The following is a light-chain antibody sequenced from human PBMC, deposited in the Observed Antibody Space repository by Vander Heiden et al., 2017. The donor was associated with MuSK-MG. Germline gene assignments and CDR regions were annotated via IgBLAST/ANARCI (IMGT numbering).Light chain of an antibody. CDR3: QQYNNWPPYT. CDR1: QSVSSN. J-gene: IGKJ2*01. Sequence: EIVMTQSTATLSVSPWERATLSCMASQSVSSNLAWYQQKPGQAPRLLIYGASTRATGIPARFSGSGSGTEFTPTISSLQSEDFAVYYCQQYNNWPPYTFGQGTKLEIK. CDR2: GAS. V-gene: IGKV3-15*01.